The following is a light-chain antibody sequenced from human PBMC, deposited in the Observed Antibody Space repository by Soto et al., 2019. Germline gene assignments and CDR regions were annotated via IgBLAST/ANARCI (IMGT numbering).Light chain of an antibody. CDR3: QRYGDSPRT. CDR1: HSVRGNY. J-gene: IGKJ1*01. V-gene: IGKV3-20*01. Sequence: EIELTQSPDTLSLSPGERATLSCRASHSVRGNYLAWYQQKPGQAPRLLIYGASNRATGIPDRFSGSGSGTDFTLTISRLEPEDFAVYYCQRYGDSPRTFGQGTKVEFK. CDR2: GAS.